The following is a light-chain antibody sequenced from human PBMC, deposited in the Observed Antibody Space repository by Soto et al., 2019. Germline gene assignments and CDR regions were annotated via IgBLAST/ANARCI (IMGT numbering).Light chain of an antibody. Sequence: QSVLTQPASVSGSPGQSITISCTGTSSDVGAYIFVSWYQQYPGKAPKLMIYDITNRPSGVSNRFSGSKAGNTASLTISGLQAEDEAEYYCVSFTTSKSYVFGTGTKVSVL. J-gene: IGLJ1*01. CDR3: VSFTTSKSYV. V-gene: IGLV2-14*01. CDR1: SSDVGAYIF. CDR2: DIT.